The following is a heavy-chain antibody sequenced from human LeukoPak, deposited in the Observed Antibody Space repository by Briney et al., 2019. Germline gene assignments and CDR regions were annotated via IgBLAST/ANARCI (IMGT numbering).Heavy chain of an antibody. CDR1: GFTFSSYA. J-gene: IGHJ4*02. Sequence: GGSLRLSRAASGFTFSSYAMSWVRQAPGKGLEWVSAISGSGGSTYYADSVKGRFTISRDNSKNTLYLQMNSLRAEDTAVYYCAKAPLWFGEGYFDYWGQGTLVTVSS. CDR3: AKAPLWFGEGYFDY. CDR2: ISGSGGST. D-gene: IGHD3-10*01. V-gene: IGHV3-23*01.